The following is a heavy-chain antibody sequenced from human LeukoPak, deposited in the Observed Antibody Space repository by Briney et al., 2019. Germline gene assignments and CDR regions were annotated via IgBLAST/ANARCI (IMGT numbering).Heavy chain of an antibody. Sequence: GGSLRLSCAASGVTVSSNSMSWVRQAPGKGLEGVSVIYSGGSSSYADSVKGRFTVSRDNSKNTLFLQMNSLRAEDTATYYCAKDLSVYYDFWSGHYYFDYWGLGTLVTVSS. CDR1: GVTVSSNS. D-gene: IGHD3-3*01. CDR2: IYSGGSS. CDR3: AKDLSVYYDFWSGHYYFDY. V-gene: IGHV3-53*01. J-gene: IGHJ4*02.